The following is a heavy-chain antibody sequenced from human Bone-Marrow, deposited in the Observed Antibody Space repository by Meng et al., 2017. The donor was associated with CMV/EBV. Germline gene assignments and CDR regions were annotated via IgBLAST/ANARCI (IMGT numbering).Heavy chain of an antibody. CDR2: ISSSSSYI. CDR1: GFTFSSYS. D-gene: IGHD2-2*01. CDR3: ARDVVVIPAAIYYGMAV. Sequence: GESLKISCAASGFTFSSYSMNWVRQAPGKGLEWVSSISSSSSYIYYADSVKGRFTISRDNAKNSLYLQMNSLRAEDTAVYYCARDVVVIPAAIYYGMAVWGQGNTVNFSS. V-gene: IGHV3-21*01. J-gene: IGHJ6*02.